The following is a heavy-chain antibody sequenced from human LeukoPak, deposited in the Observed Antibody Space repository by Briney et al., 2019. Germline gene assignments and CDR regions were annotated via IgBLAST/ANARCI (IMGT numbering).Heavy chain of an antibody. CDR1: GYTFTGYY. CDR2: INPNSGGT. V-gene: IGHV1-2*02. D-gene: IGHD3-16*01. CDR3: ARAPRGGDYYYYMDV. J-gene: IGHJ6*03. Sequence: GASVKVSCKASGYTFTGYYMHWVRQAPGQGLEWMGWINPNSGGTNYAQKFKGRVTMTRDTSISTAYMELSRLRSDDTAVYYCARAPRGGDYYYYMDVWGKGTTVTISS.